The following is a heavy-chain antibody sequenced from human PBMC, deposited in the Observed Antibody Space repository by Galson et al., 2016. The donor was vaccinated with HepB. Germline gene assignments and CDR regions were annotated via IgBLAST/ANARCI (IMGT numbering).Heavy chain of an antibody. CDR1: GFSLSGYS. Sequence: SLRLSCAASGFSLSGYSMHWVRRIPGKGLEWVSGINWNSARVDYAGSVKGRFTISRDKNSLFLQMNSLRPEDTALYYCAKEDGGFNFDPWGQGTLVTVSS. J-gene: IGHJ5*02. CDR2: INWNSARV. V-gene: IGHV3-9*01. CDR3: AKEDGGFNFDP. D-gene: IGHD2-15*01.